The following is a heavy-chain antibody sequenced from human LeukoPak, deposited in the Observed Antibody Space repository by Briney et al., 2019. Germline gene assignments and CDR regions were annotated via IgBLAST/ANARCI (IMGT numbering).Heavy chain of an antibody. J-gene: IGHJ4*02. CDR2: INHSGST. CDR1: GGSFSGYY. CDR3: ARASITMVRGVIITSHFDY. V-gene: IGHV4-34*01. D-gene: IGHD3-10*01. Sequence: SETLSLTCAVYGGSFSGYYWSWIRQPPGKGLEWIGEINHSGSTNYNPSLKSRVTISVDTSKNQFSLKLSSVTAADTAVYYCARASITMVRGVIITSHFDYWGQGTLVTVSP.